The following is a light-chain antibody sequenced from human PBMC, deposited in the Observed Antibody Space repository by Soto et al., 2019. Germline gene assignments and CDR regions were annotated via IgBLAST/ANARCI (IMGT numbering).Light chain of an antibody. V-gene: IGLV2-23*01. CDR1: NNL. CDR3: CAYVGARSYV. J-gene: IGLJ1*01. CDR2: EGT. Sequence: QSVLTQPASVSGSPGQSITISCTGTNNLVSWYQQHPGKAPKVVVYEGTKRPSGVSNRFSGSNSGGTASLTISGLQAKDEASYFCCAYVGARSYVFXPGTKVTVL.